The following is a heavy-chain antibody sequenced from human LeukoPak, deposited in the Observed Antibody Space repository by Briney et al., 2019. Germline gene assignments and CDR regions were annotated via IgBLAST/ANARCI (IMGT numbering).Heavy chain of an antibody. CDR3: ARVCSSGRCCDQ. V-gene: IGHV4-34*01. CDR2: INHSGST. CDR1: GGSFSGYY. Sequence: SETLSLTCAVYGGSFSGYYWSWIRQPPGKGLEWIGEINHSGSTNYNPSLKSGVTISVDTSKNQFSLKLSSVTAADTAVYYCARVCSSGRCCDQWGQGTLVTVSS. J-gene: IGHJ4*02. D-gene: IGHD6-19*01.